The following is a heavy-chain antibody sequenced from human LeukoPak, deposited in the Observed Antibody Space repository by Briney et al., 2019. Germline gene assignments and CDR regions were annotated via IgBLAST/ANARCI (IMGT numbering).Heavy chain of an antibody. J-gene: IGHJ4*02. V-gene: IGHV4-30-4*01. Sequence: SETLSLTCTVPGGSTSSGDYFWSWIRQPPGQGLEWIGYIYYSGTTYYNPPLKSRVSISVDTSKNQFSLNLRSVSAADTAVYYCARETVSGHFDSWGQGTLVTVSS. D-gene: IGHD6-19*01. CDR1: GGSTSSGDYF. CDR2: IYYSGTT. CDR3: ARETVSGHFDS.